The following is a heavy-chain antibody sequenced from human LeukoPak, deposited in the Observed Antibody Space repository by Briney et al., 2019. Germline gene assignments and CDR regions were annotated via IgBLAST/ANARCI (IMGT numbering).Heavy chain of an antibody. Sequence: GGSLRLSCAASGFTFDDYAMHWVRQAPGKGLEWVSGISWNSGSIGYADSVKGRFTISRDNAKNSLYLQMNSLRAEDMALYYCAKDGCSGGSCSNYFDYWGQGTLVTVSS. CDR3: AKDGCSGGSCSNYFDY. V-gene: IGHV3-9*03. J-gene: IGHJ4*02. CDR1: GFTFDDYA. CDR2: ISWNSGSI. D-gene: IGHD2-15*01.